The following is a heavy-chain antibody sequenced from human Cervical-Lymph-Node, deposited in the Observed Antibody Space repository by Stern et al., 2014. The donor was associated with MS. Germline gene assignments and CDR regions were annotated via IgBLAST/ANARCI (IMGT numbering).Heavy chain of an antibody. CDR2: ISHSGSA. CDR1: GGSIGSSGYY. V-gene: IGHV4-31*03. Sequence: QVQLQESGPGLVKPSQTLSLTCTVSGGSIGSSGYYWTWIRQYPGKGLEWIGYISHSGSAYYNPSLKSRVTISQDTSKNQFSLKLTSVIAADTAVYYCARCRNSGVDPWGQGTLVTVSS. D-gene: IGHD1-26*01. J-gene: IGHJ5*02. CDR3: ARCRNSGVDP.